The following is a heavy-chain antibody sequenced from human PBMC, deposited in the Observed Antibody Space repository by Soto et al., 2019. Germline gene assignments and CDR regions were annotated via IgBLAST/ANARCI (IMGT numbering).Heavy chain of an antibody. Sequence: GVSVKVSCKASGYTFTSYDINWVRHATGQGLEWMGWMNPNSGNTGYAQKFQGRVTMTRNTSISTAYMELSSLRSEDTAVYYCARMGGEGWPLDAFDIWGQGTMVTVSS. CDR3: ARMGGEGWPLDAFDI. J-gene: IGHJ3*02. CDR1: GYTFTSYD. CDR2: MNPNSGNT. V-gene: IGHV1-8*01. D-gene: IGHD3-10*01.